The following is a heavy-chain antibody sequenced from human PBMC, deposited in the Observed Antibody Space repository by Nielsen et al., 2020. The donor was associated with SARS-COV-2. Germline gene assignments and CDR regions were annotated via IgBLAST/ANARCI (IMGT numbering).Heavy chain of an antibody. CDR2: IFWDDDK. CDR3: AHTGDWYFDI. CDR1: GFSLSTSGVG. J-gene: IGHJ2*01. V-gene: IGHV2-5*02. Sequence: SGPTLVKPTQTLTLTCTFSGFSLSTSGVGVGWIRQPPGKALQWLAVIFWDDDKRYSPSLRSRLTITKDSSKNQVVLSMTNMDPADTGTYYCAHTGDWYFDIWGRGTVVTVSS.